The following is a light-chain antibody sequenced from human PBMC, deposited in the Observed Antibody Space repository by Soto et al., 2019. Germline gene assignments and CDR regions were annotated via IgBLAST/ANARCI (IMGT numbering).Light chain of an antibody. CDR2: AAS. CDR3: QQSYSTPRT. Sequence: DIQMTQSPSSLSASVGDRVTITCRASQSISSYLNWYQQKPGKAPKLLIYAASSLQSGVPSRFSGSGSGTDFTLTISSLQPEDFANYYCQQSYSTPRTFGQGTKGEIK. V-gene: IGKV1-39*01. CDR1: QSISSY. J-gene: IGKJ1*01.